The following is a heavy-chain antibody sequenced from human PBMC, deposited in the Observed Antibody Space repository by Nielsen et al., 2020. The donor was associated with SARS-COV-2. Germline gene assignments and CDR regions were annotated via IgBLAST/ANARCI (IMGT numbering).Heavy chain of an antibody. J-gene: IGHJ4*02. CDR2: VNYRGST. CDR3: ARVRYGDYRFDY. CDR1: GGSFGGYY. V-gene: IGHV4-34*01. Sequence: SETLSLTCAVYGGSFGGYYWSWIRQPPGKGLEWIGEVNYRGSTNYNPSLKSRVTISVDTSKNQFSLKLSSVTAADTAVYYCARVRYGDYRFDYWGQGTLVTVSS. D-gene: IGHD4-17*01.